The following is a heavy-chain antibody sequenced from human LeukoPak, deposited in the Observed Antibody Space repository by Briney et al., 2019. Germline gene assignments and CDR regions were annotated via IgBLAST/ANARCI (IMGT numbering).Heavy chain of an antibody. Sequence: ASVKVSCKASGYTFTGYYMHWVRQAPGQGLEWMGWISAYNGNTNYAQKLQGRVTMATDTSTSTAYMELRSLRSDDTAVYYCAREATLDYWGQGTLVTVSS. CDR1: GYTFTGYY. CDR2: ISAYNGNT. V-gene: IGHV1-18*04. J-gene: IGHJ4*02. CDR3: AREATLDY.